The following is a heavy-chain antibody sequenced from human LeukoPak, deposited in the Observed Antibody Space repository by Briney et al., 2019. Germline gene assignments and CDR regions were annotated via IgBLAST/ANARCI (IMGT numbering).Heavy chain of an antibody. V-gene: IGHV3-66*01. CDR3: ARDAVPFMSYGSGSYGVDY. CDR2: IYSGGST. CDR1: GFTVSSNY. D-gene: IGHD3-10*01. J-gene: IGHJ4*02. Sequence: PGGPLRLSCAASGFTVSSNYMSWVRQAPGKGLEWVSVIYSGGSTYYADSVKGRFTISRDNSKNTLYLQMNSLRAEDTAVYYCARDAVPFMSYGSGSYGVDYWGQGTLVTVSS.